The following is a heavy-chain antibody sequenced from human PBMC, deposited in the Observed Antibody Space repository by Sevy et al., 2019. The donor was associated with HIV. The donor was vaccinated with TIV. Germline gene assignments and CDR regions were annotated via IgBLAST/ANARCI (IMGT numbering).Heavy chain of an antibody. V-gene: IGHV4-4*07. Sequence: SETLSLTCTVSGGSISSYYWSWIRQPPGKGLEWIWRIFPSGSTNYNPSLKSRVTMSVDTSKNQFSLNLSSVTAADTAVYYCARGWCRSASWYYDYWGQGTLVTVSS. CDR2: IFPSGST. J-gene: IGHJ4*02. CDR3: ARGWCRSASWYYDY. CDR1: GGSISSYY. D-gene: IGHD2-2*01.